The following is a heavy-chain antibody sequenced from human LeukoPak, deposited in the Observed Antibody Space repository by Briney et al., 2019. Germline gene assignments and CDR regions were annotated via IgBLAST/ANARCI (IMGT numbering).Heavy chain of an antibody. D-gene: IGHD5-18*01. Sequence: SVKVSCKASGGTFSSYTITWVRQAPGQGLEWMGGIIPIFGSANYAQKFQGRVTITADESTSTAYMELSSLRSEDTAVYYCASEGYSHGTVYWGQGALVTVSS. CDR3: ASEGYSHGTVY. J-gene: IGHJ4*02. CDR2: IIPIFGSA. V-gene: IGHV1-69*01. CDR1: GGTFSSYT.